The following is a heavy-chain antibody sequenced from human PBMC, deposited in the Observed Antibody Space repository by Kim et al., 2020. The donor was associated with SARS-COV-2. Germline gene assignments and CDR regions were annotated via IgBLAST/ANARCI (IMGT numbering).Heavy chain of an antibody. CDR1: GYTLTSHE. CDR2: IDPKIGNA. CDR3: ARGPPADV. Sequence: ASVKVSCEASGYTLTSHEIIWVRQATGQGLEWMGWIDPKIGNAGYAPKFQGRVTLTMNMALNTVYLELTGLTTEDTAVYYCARGPPADVWGRGTLVTVAS. J-gene: IGHJ2*01. V-gene: IGHV1-8*01.